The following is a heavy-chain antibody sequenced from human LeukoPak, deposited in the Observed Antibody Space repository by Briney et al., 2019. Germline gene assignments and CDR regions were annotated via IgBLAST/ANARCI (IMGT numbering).Heavy chain of an antibody. CDR2: ISSSSSYI. D-gene: IGHD4-17*01. V-gene: IGHV3-21*01. CDR1: GFTFSSYS. CDR3: ARPKTTIRGLYYFDY. Sequence: GGSLRLSCAASGFTFSSYSMNWVRQAPGKGLEWVSSISSSSSYIYYADSLKGRFTISRDNSKNTLYLQMNSLRAEDTAVYYCARPKTTIRGLYYFDYWGQGTLVTVSS. J-gene: IGHJ4*02.